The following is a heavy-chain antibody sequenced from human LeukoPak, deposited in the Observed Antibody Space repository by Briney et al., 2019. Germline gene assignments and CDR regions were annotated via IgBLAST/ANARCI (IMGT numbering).Heavy chain of an antibody. J-gene: IGHJ4*02. D-gene: IGHD3-22*01. CDR1: GFTFDDYA. CDR3: ARDDSMIVAQPFDY. CDR2: ISWNSGSI. Sequence: PGGSLRLSCAASGFTFDDYAMHWVRQAPGKGLEWVSGISWNSGSIGYADSVKGRFTISRDNAKNSLYLQMNSLRAEDTALYYCARDDSMIVAQPFDYWGQGTLVTVSS. V-gene: IGHV3-9*01.